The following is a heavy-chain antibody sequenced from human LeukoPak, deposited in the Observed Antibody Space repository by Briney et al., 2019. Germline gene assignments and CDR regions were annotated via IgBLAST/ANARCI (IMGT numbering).Heavy chain of an antibody. CDR2: IYYSGST. J-gene: IGHJ4*02. V-gene: IGHV4-59*12. D-gene: IGHD4-17*01. CDR1: GGSINNYY. Sequence: SETLSLTCTVSGGSINNYYWSWIRQPPGKGLEWIGYIYYSGSTNYNPSLKSRVTISLDTSKNQFSLKLNSVAAADTAVYYCARTRGGYGDYTFDSWGQGTLVTVSS. CDR3: ARTRGGYGDYTFDS.